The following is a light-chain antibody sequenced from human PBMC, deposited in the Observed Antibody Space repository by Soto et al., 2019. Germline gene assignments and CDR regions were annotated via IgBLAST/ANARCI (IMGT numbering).Light chain of an antibody. CDR3: SSYTTSNTRQIV. J-gene: IGLJ1*01. CDR1: CSDVGGYNY. V-gene: IGLV2-14*01. Sequence: QSALTQPASVSGSPGPSITISCTGTCSDVGGYNYVSWYQQHPGKAPKFMIYDVSNRPSGVSNRFSGSKSGNTASLTISGHQAEDEADYYCSSYTTSNTRQIVFGTGTKVTVL. CDR2: DVS.